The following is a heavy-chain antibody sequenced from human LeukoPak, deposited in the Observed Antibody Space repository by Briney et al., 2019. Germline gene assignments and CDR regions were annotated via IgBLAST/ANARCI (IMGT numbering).Heavy chain of an antibody. CDR3: ARAQDGSGSYYGLLGYYYYMDV. J-gene: IGHJ6*03. CDR2: IYHSGST. CDR1: GYSISSGYY. V-gene: IGHV4-38-2*01. D-gene: IGHD3-10*01. Sequence: PSETLSLTCAVSGYSISSGYYWGWIRQPPGKGLEWIGSIYHSGSTYYNPSLKSRVTISVDTSKNQFSLKLSSVTAADTAVYYCARAQDGSGSYYGLLGYYYYMDVWGKGTTVTVSS.